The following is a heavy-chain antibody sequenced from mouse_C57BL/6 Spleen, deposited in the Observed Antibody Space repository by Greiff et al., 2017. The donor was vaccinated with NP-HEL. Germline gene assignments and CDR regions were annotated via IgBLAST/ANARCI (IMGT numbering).Heavy chain of an antibody. Sequence: VQVVESGPGLVQPSQSLSITCTVSGFSLTSYGVHWVRQSPGKGLEWLGVIWRGGSTDYNAAFMSRLSITKDNSKSQVFFKMNSLQADDTAIYYCAKLPTKLGREAMDYWGQGTSVTVSS. CDR1: GFSLTSYG. CDR2: IWRGGST. D-gene: IGHD4-1*01. V-gene: IGHV2-5*01. CDR3: AKLPTKLGREAMDY. J-gene: IGHJ4*01.